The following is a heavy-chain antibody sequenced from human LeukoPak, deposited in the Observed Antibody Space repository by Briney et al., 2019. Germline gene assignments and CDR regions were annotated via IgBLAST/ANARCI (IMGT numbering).Heavy chain of an antibody. V-gene: IGHV4-39*01. CDR2: ICYSGST. D-gene: IGHD3-10*01. Sequence: PSETLSLTCTVSGGSISSSSYYWGWIRQPPGEGLEWIGSICYSGSTYYNPSLKNRVTISVDTSKNQFSLKLSSVTAADTAVYYCARRGYGSGSYYPDYWGQGTLVTVSS. CDR1: GGSISSSSYY. J-gene: IGHJ4*02. CDR3: ARRGYGSGSYYPDY.